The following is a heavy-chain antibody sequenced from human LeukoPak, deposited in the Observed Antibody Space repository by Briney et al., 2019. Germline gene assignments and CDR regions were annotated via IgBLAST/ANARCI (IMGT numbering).Heavy chain of an antibody. CDR1: GGSISSYY. V-gene: IGHV4-59*01. J-gene: IGHJ6*03. CDR2: IYYSGST. CDR3: ARVSVGSLWPNYYYYMDV. D-gene: IGHD3-10*01. Sequence: SETLSLTCTVSGGSISSYYWSWIRQPPGKGLEWIGYIYYSGSTNYNPSLKSRVTISVDTSKNQFSLKLSSVTAADTAVYYCARVSVGSLWPNYYYYMDVWGKGTTVTVSS.